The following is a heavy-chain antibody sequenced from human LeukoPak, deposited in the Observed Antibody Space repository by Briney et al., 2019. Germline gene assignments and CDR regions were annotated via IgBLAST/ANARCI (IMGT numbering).Heavy chain of an antibody. CDR1: GGSFSGYY. J-gene: IGHJ4*02. CDR2: INHSGST. Sequence: SETLSPTCAVYGGSFSGYYWSWIRQPPGKGLEWIGEINHSGSTNYNPPLKSRVTISVDTSKNQFSLKLSSVTAADTAVYYCARVLIAAAGTVDPFDYWGQGTLVTVSS. V-gene: IGHV4-34*01. D-gene: IGHD6-13*01. CDR3: ARVLIAAAGTVDPFDY.